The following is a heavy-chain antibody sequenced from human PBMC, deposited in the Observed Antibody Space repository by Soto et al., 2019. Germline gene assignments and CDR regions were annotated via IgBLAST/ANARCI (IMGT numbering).Heavy chain of an antibody. Sequence: PGGSPILSCAASGFTFSSYDMHWVRQATGKGLEWVSAIGTAGDTYYPGSVKGRFTISRENAKNSLYLQMNSLRAGDTAVYYCARGAVAGKTYYYYYYGMDVWGQGTTVTVSS. CDR2: IGTAGDT. J-gene: IGHJ6*02. CDR1: GFTFSSYD. D-gene: IGHD6-19*01. V-gene: IGHV3-13*01. CDR3: ARGAVAGKTYYYYYYGMDV.